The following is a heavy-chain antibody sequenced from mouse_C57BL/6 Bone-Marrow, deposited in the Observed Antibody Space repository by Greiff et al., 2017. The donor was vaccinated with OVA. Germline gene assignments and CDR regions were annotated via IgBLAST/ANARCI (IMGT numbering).Heavy chain of an antibody. J-gene: IGHJ2*01. CDR3: ARAGWLLRGGY. CDR2: INPNNGGT. Sequence: EVQLQQSGPELVKPGASVKISCKASGYTFTDYYMNWVKQSHGKSLEWIGDINPNNGGTSYNQKFKGKATLTVDKSSSTAYMELRSLTSEDSAVYYCARAGWLLRGGYWGQGTTLTVSS. CDR1: GYTFTDYY. V-gene: IGHV1-26*01. D-gene: IGHD2-3*01.